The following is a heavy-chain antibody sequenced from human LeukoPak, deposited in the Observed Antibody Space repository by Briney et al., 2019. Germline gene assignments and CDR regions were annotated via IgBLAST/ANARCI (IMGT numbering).Heavy chain of an antibody. Sequence: GGSLRLSCAASGFTFSSYSMNWVRQAPGKGLEWVSYISSSSSTIYYADSVKGRFTISRDNAKNSLYLQMNSLRAEDTAVYYCARESVLYYFDYWGQGTLVTVSS. D-gene: IGHD2-8*02. J-gene: IGHJ4*02. CDR1: GFTFSSYS. CDR2: ISSSSSTI. V-gene: IGHV3-48*04. CDR3: ARESVLYYFDY.